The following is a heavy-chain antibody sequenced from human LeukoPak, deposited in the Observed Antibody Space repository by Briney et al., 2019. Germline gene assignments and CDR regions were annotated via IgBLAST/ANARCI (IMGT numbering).Heavy chain of an antibody. J-gene: IGHJ6*02. CDR3: ARDLRTDYGGWGSTKSNYYYYGMDV. Sequence: GGSLRLSCAASGFTFSSYWMSWVRQAPGKGLEWVANIKQDGSEKYYVDSVKSRFSIYRDNAQNSLYLQMNGLRAEDTAVYYCARDLRTDYGGWGSTKSNYYYYGMDVWGQGTTVTVSS. D-gene: IGHD4-23*01. CDR2: IKQDGSEK. CDR1: GFTFSSYW. V-gene: IGHV3-7*01.